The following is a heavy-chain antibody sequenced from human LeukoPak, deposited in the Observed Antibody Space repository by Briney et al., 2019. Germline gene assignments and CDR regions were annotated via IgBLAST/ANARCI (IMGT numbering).Heavy chain of an antibody. V-gene: IGHV3-30*01. CDR1: GFTFSSYA. CDR3: ARDRDSGSYCLDY. Sequence: GRSLRLSCAAPGFTFSSYAMHWVRQAPGKGLEWVAVISYDGSNKYYADSVKGRFTISRDNSKNTLYLQMNSLRAEDTAVYYCARDRDSGSYCLDYWGQGTLVTVSS. J-gene: IGHJ4*02. D-gene: IGHD1-26*01. CDR2: ISYDGSNK.